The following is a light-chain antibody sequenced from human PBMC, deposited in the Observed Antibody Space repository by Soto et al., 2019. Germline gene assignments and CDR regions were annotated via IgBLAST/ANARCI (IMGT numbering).Light chain of an antibody. Sequence: QSVLTQPASVSGSPGQSITISWTGTSSDVGGYNYVSWYQQHPGKAPKLMIYEVNRRPSGVPDRFSGSKSGNTASLTVSGLQAEDEADYYCSSYAGSSNVFGTGTKVTVL. V-gene: IGLV2-8*01. J-gene: IGLJ1*01. CDR3: SSYAGSSNV. CDR1: SSDVGGYNY. CDR2: EVN.